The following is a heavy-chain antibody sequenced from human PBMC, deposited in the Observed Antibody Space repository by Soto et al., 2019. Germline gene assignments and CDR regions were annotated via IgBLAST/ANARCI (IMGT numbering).Heavy chain of an antibody. V-gene: IGHV3-23*01. CDR1: GFTVSSYA. Sequence: DVQLLESGGGLVQPEGSLRLSCAASGFTVSSYAMGWVRQGPGKGLEWVAVVSIGGITHYADSVRGRFTISRDNSKNTLSLQMNSMTAEDTAVYFCANRRGAGGHFDDWGQGALVTVSS. CDR2: VSIGGIT. J-gene: IGHJ4*02. D-gene: IGHD2-15*01. CDR3: ANRRGAGGHFDD.